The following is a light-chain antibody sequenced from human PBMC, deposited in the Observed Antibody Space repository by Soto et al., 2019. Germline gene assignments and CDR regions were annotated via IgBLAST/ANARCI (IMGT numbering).Light chain of an antibody. V-gene: IGKV3-15*01. J-gene: IGKJ5*01. CDR1: QSISSN. CDR2: GAS. Sequence: EIVLTQSPGTLSLSPGERATLSCRASQSISSNLAWYQQKPGQAPRLLIYGASTRATAIPARFSGSGSGTEFTLTISSLQSEDFAVYYCQQYNNWPITFGQGTRLEIK. CDR3: QQYNNWPIT.